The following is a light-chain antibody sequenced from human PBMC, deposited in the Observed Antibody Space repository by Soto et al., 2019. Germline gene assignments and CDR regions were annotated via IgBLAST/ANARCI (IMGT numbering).Light chain of an antibody. V-gene: IGKV1-5*01. Sequence: DIQMTQSPSTLSASVGDRVTITCRASQSISSWLAWYQQKPGKAPKLLIYDASSLESGVPSRFSGSGSGTEFTLTISSLQPDDFATYYCQQYNSYAQTCGPGTKVDIK. CDR3: QQYNSYAQT. CDR1: QSISSW. J-gene: IGKJ3*01. CDR2: DAS.